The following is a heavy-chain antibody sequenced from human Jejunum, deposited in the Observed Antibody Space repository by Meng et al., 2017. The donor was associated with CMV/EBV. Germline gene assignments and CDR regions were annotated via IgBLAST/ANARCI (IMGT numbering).Heavy chain of an antibody. CDR3: ARGLYDSSWSTFDY. V-gene: IGHV6-1*01. D-gene: IGHD6-13*01. J-gene: IGHJ4*02. CDR1: GDSVSSKSAA. Sequence: QVQLPQCRPGLVKPSQTLSLICAIAGDSVSSKSAAWNWIRQSPSRGLEWLGRAYYRSKWFYDYALSVKSRININPDTSKNRFSLQLNSVTPEDTAVYYCARGLYDSSWSTFDYWGQGTLVTVSS. CDR2: AYYRSKWFY.